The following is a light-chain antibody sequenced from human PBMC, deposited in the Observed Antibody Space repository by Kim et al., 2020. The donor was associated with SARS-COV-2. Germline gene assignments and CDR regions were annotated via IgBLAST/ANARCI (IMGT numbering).Light chain of an antibody. Sequence: AAVGDRVTITCRASQNINSWLAWYQQKPGKAPKLLIYKAYSLESGVPSRFSGSGSGTEFTLTISSLQPDDFATYYCQQYKTYPWTFGQGTKVDIK. CDR2: KAY. J-gene: IGKJ1*01. CDR1: QNINSW. CDR3: QQYKTYPWT. V-gene: IGKV1-5*03.